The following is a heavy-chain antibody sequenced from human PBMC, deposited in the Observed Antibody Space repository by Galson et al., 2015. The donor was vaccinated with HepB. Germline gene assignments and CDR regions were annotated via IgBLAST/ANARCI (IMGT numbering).Heavy chain of an antibody. V-gene: IGHV3-9*01. D-gene: IGHD6-13*01. J-gene: IGHJ3*02. Sequence: SLRLSCAASGFTFDDYAMHWVRQAPGKGLEWVSGISWNSGSIGYADSVKGRFTISRDNAKNSLYLQMNSLRAEDTALYYCAKGVAAALFDAFDIWGQGTMVTVSS. CDR1: GFTFDDYA. CDR3: AKGVAAALFDAFDI. CDR2: ISWNSGSI.